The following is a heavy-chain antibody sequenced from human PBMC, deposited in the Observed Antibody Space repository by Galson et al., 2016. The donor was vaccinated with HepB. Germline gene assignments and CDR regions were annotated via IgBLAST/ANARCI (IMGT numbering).Heavy chain of an antibody. V-gene: IGHV6-1*01. D-gene: IGHD5-18*01. CDR1: GDSVSNDHSA. CDR2: TYYRSNWIN. CDR3: ARGAYSSQRFDF. Sequence: CAISGDSVSNDHSAWHWIRQSASRGLEWLGRTYYRSNWINEYAVSVRGRITIKSDTSKNQFSLQLNSVTPEDTALYYCARGAYSSQRFDFWGQGILVTVSS. J-gene: IGHJ4*02.